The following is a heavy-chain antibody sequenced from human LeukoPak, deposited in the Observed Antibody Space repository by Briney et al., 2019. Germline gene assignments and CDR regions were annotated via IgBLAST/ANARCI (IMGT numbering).Heavy chain of an antibody. CDR1: GFTFSSYA. CDR3: AKGITVDTAMVTDYFDY. CDR2: ISGSGGST. Sequence: GGSLRLSCAASGFTFSSYAMSWVRQAPGKGLEWVSAISGSGGSTYYADSVKGRFTISRDNSKNTLYLQMNSLRAEDTAVYYCAKGITVDTAMVTDYFDYWGQRTLVTVSS. D-gene: IGHD5-18*01. J-gene: IGHJ4*02. V-gene: IGHV3-23*01.